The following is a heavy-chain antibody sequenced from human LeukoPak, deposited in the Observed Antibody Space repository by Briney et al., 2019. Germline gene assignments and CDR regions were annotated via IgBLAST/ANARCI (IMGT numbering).Heavy chain of an antibody. J-gene: IGHJ6*04. Sequence: GGSLRLSCAASGFTFDDHGMSWVRQAPGKGLEWVSSISSSSSYIKYADSVKGRFTISRDNAKNSLYLQMNSLRAEDTAVYYCAELGITMIGGVWGKGTTVTISS. CDR1: GFTFDDHG. CDR3: AELGITMIGGV. D-gene: IGHD3-10*02. CDR2: ISSSSSYI. V-gene: IGHV3-21*01.